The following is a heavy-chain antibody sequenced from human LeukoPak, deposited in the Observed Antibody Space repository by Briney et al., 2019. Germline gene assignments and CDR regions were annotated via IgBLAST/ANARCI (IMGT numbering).Heavy chain of an antibody. CDR1: GGSFSSYY. CDR3: ARSQLLPLDAFDI. D-gene: IGHD2-2*01. CDR2: IYSTGNT. V-gene: IGHV4-59*01. Sequence: PSETLSLTCTVSGGSFSSYYWSWIRQPPGKGLDWIGNIYSTGNTNYNPSLRSRDTISVDTSKNQISLRLRFVTAADTAVYYCARSQLLPLDAFDIWGQGTMVTVSS. J-gene: IGHJ3*02.